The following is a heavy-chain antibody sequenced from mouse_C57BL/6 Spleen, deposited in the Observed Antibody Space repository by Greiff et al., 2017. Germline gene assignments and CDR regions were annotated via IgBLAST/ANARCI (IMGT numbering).Heavy chain of an antibody. D-gene: IGHD1-1*01. CDR1: GYTFTSYG. CDR2: VYPRSGNT. J-gene: IGHJ1*03. V-gene: IGHV1-81*01. Sequence: VQLQESGAELARPGASVKLSCKASGYTFTSYGISWVKQRTGQGLGWIGEVYPRSGNTYYNEKFKGKATLTADKSSSTAYMELRSLTSEDSAVYFCARGGGSSYDWYFDVWGTGTTVTVSS. CDR3: ARGGGSSYDWYFDV.